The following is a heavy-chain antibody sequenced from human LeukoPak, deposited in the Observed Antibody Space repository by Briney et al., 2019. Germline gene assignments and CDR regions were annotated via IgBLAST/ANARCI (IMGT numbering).Heavy chain of an antibody. CDR1: GGSINNYY. J-gene: IGHJ5*01. CDR2: MYYSGST. CDR3: ARGPYYDSSGFDC. D-gene: IGHD3-22*01. Sequence: SETLSLTCTVSGGSINNYYWSWIRQPPGKGLEWIGYMYYSGSTNYKPSLKSRVTVSIDGSRNKFSLKLSSVTAADTAVYYCARGPYYDSSGFDCWGQGTLVTVSS. V-gene: IGHV4-59*01.